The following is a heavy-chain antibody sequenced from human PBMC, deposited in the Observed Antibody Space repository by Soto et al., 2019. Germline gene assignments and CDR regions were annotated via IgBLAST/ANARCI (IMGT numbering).Heavy chain of an antibody. CDR2: IYYSGST. V-gene: IGHV4-61*08. CDR3: ARLGSWGSYS. Sequence: SETLSLTCTVSGGSINSGDYYWSWIRQPPGKGLEWIGYIYYSGSTNYNPSLKSRVTISVDTSKNQFSLKLSSVTAADTAVYYCARLGSWGSYSWGQGTLVTVSS. D-gene: IGHD3-16*01. J-gene: IGHJ5*02. CDR1: GGSINSGDYY.